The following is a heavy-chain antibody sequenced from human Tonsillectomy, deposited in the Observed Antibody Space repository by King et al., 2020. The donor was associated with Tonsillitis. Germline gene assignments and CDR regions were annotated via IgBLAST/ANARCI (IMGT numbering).Heavy chain of an antibody. CDR1: GYIFTDYY. CDR3: ATLYAREDYFDY. D-gene: IGHD2-8*01. Sequence: VQLVESGAEVKRPGATVKVSCKVSGYIFTDYYIHWVQQAPGKGLEWVGLLDPEDGETIYAENFQGRLTLTADTSTDTAYMELSSLRSEDTAVYYCATLYAREDYFDYWGQGTLVTVSS. V-gene: IGHV1-69-2*01. J-gene: IGHJ4*02. CDR2: LDPEDGET.